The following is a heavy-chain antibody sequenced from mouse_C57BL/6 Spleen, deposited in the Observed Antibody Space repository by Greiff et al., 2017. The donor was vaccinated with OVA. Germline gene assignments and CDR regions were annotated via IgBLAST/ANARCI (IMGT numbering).Heavy chain of an antibody. J-gene: IGHJ3*01. D-gene: IGHD2-3*01. CDR2: IDPEDGDT. Sequence: VQLKQSGAELVRPGASVKLSCTASGFNIKDYYMHWVKQRPEQGLEWIGRIDPEDGDTEYAPKFQGKATMTADTSSNTAYLQLSSLTSEDTAVYYCTHYDGYYVWFAYWGQGTLVTVSA. V-gene: IGHV14-1*01. CDR1: GFNIKDYY. CDR3: THYDGYYVWFAY.